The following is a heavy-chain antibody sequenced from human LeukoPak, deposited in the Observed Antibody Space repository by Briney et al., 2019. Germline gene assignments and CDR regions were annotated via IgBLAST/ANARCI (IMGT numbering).Heavy chain of an antibody. CDR1: GYTFTSYY. D-gene: IGHD6-19*01. CDR3: ARGARIAVAGTVLGY. J-gene: IGHJ4*02. V-gene: IGHV1-46*01. CDR2: INPSGGST. Sequence: ASVKVSCKASGYTFTSYYMHWVRQAPGQGLEWMGIINPSGGSTSYAQKFQGRVTMTRDTSTSTVYMELSSLRSEDTAVYYCARGARIAVAGTVLGYWGQGTLVTVSS.